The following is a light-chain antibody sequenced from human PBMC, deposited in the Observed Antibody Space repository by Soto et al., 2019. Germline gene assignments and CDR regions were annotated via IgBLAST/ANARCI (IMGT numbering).Light chain of an antibody. CDR2: DTS. J-gene: IGKJ1*01. CDR1: QSVSRSY. CDR3: QQYGSSPWT. Sequence: EIVLTQSPGTLSLSPGEGATLSCRASQSVSRSYLAWFQQKPGQAPRLLIYDTSTRATGIPYRFSGSGSGTGFTLTISRLEPEDFAVYYCQQYGSSPWTFGQGTKVEIK. V-gene: IGKV3-20*01.